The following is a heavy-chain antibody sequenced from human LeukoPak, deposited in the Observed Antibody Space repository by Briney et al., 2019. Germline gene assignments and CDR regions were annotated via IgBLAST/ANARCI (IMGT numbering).Heavy chain of an antibody. D-gene: IGHD6-13*01. CDR2: IKSKTDGGTT. CDR1: GFTFRNAW. V-gene: IGHV3-15*01. CDR3: TTDFLEAAAAGTNY. J-gene: IGHJ4*02. Sequence: IPGGSLRLFCAASGFTFRNAWMSWVRQAAGKGLEWVGRIKSKTDGGTTDYAAPVKGRFTISRDDSKNTLYLQMNSLKTEDTAVYYCTTDFLEAAAAGTNYWGQGTLVTVSS.